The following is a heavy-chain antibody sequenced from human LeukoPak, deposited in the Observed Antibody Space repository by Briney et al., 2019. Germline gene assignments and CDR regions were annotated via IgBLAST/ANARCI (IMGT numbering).Heavy chain of an antibody. CDR2: ISAYNGNT. CDR3: ARDHSSWYRSDYYYGMDV. J-gene: IGHJ6*02. V-gene: IGHV1-18*01. Sequence: GASVKVSCKASGYTFTSYGISWVRQAPGQGLEWMGWISAYNGNTNYAQKLQGRVTMTTDTSTSTAYMELRSLRSDDTAVYYCARDHSSWYRSDYYYGMDVWGQGTTVTVSS. CDR1: GYTFTSYG. D-gene: IGHD6-13*01.